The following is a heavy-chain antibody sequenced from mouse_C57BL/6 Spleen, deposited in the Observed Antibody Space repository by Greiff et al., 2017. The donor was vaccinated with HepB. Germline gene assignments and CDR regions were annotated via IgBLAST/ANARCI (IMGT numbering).Heavy chain of an antibody. CDR3: ARSTVVRYFDY. D-gene: IGHD1-1*01. CDR2: INPNNGGT. V-gene: IGHV1-26*01. CDR1: GYTFTDYY. Sequence: EVQLQQSGPELVKPGASVKISCKASGYTFTDYYMNWVKQSHGKSLEWIGDINPNNGGTSYNQKFKGKATLTVDKSSSTAYMELRSLTSEDSAVYYCARSTVVRYFDYWGQGTTLTVSS. J-gene: IGHJ2*01.